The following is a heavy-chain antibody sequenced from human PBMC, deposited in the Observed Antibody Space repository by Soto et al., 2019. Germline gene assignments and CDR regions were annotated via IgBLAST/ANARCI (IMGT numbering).Heavy chain of an antibody. V-gene: IGHV3-23*01. D-gene: IGHD3-22*01. CDR2: ISGSGGST. Sequence: GGSLRLSCAASGFTFSSYAMSWVRQAPGKGLEWVSAISGSGGSTYYADSVKGRFTISRDNSKNTLYLQMNSLRAEDTAVYYCAKVFYYYDSSGYYYFDYWGQGTLVTVSS. CDR1: GFTFSSYA. J-gene: IGHJ4*02. CDR3: AKVFYYYDSSGYYYFDY.